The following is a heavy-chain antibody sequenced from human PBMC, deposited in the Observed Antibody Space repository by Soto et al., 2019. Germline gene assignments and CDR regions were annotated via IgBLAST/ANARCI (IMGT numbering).Heavy chain of an antibody. CDR1: GFTFSSYG. J-gene: IGHJ6*03. D-gene: IGHD2-2*01. CDR2: IWYDGSDK. V-gene: IGHV3-33*01. CDR3: ARGPRYCSSTSCYKYMDV. Sequence: QVQLVESGGGVVQPGRSLRLSCAASGFTFSSYGMHWVRQSPGKGLEWVAAIWYDGSDKYYADSVKGRFTISRDNSKNTLYLQMNSLRADDTAVYYCARGPRYCSSTSCYKYMDVWGKGTTVTVSS.